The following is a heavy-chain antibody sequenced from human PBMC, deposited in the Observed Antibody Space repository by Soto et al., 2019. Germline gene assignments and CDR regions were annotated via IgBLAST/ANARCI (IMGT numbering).Heavy chain of an antibody. D-gene: IGHD6-19*01. CDR1: WYRFTGDY. J-gene: IGHJ6*02. Sequence: GXSVKVSFKAAWYRFTGDYVHWVRQAPGQGLGWMGWINPNSGGTNYAQKFQGWVTMTRDTSISTAYMELSRLRSDDTAVYYCARDQYSSGWIDYYGMDVWGQGTTVTVSS. CDR2: INPNSGGT. V-gene: IGHV1-2*04. CDR3: ARDQYSSGWIDYYGMDV.